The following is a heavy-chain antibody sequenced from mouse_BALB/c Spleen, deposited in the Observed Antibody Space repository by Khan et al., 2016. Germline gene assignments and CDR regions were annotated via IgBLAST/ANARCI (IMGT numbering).Heavy chain of an antibody. J-gene: IGHJ3*01. CDR2: IDPANGNT. D-gene: IGHD2-4*01. CDR1: GFNIKDTY. Sequence: VQLQQPGAELVKPGASVKLSCTVSGFNIKDTYMHWVNQRPEQGLEWIGRIDPANGNTKYDTKFKDKATITADTSSNTAYLQLSSLTSEDTAVYYCSRGVYDYEFAYWGQGTLVTVSA. V-gene: IGHV14-3*02. CDR3: SRGVYDYEFAY.